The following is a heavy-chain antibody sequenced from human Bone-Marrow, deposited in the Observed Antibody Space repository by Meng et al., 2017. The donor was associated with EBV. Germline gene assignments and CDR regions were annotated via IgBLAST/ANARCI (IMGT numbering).Heavy chain of an antibody. V-gene: IGHV3-74*01. CDR1: GFTFSSYW. CDR2: SNSDGSST. J-gene: IGHJ4*02. D-gene: IGHD4-17*01. Sequence: VRLVVDGGGSVQPGGSLRLSCAASGFTFSSYWMHWVRQAPGKGLVWVSRSNSDGSSTTYADSVKGRFTISRDNAKNTLYLQMNSLRAEDTAVYYCARYYGALDYWGQGTLVTVSS. CDR3: ARYYGALDY.